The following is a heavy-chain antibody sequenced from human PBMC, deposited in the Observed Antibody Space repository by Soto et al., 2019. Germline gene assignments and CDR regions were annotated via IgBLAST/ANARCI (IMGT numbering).Heavy chain of an antibody. CDR3: ARGGLQIYVHY. J-gene: IGHJ4*02. CDR1: GDSIRSGNFY. CDR2: IYHSGNA. V-gene: IGHV4-30-4*01. D-gene: IGHD5-18*01. Sequence: QVQLQESGPGLVKPSETLSLTCTVSGDSIRSGNFYWGWIRQPPGKGLEWIGFIYHSGNAYYNPSPESRFTISVDTSKNQFSLKLTSLTAADTATYLRARGGLQIYVHYWGQGILVTVAS.